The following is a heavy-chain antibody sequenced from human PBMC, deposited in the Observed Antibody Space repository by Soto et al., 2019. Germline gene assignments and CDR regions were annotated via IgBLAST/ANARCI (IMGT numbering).Heavy chain of an antibody. J-gene: IGHJ4*02. D-gene: IGHD4-4*01. CDR2: ISGGGGTT. Sequence: EVQLLESGGGLVQPGGSLRLSCAASGFTFSNFVMSWVRQAPGKGLEWVSVISGGGGTTYYADSVKGRFTISRDNSKNTLYLQMNSLRAEDTALYYCAKAMTTPSRPRNYFDYWGQGTLVTVSS. V-gene: IGHV3-23*01. CDR3: AKAMTTPSRPRNYFDY. CDR1: GFTFSNFV.